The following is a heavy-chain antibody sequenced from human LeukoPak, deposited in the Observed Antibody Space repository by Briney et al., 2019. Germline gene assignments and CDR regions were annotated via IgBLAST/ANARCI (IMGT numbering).Heavy chain of an antibody. CDR3: ARGLGYFEN. J-gene: IGHJ4*02. CDR2: INHSGST. CDR1: GGSFSGYY. Sequence: SETLSLTCAVYGGSFSGYYWSWIRQPPGKGLEWIGEINHSGSTNYNPSLKSRVTISVDTSKNQFFLKLSSVTGADTAVYYCARGLGYFENWGQGTLVTVSS. D-gene: IGHD3-10*01. V-gene: IGHV4-34*01.